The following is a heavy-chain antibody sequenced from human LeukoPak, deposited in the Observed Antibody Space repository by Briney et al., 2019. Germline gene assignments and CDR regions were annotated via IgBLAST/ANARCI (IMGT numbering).Heavy chain of an antibody. D-gene: IGHD5-24*01. CDR3: ASADLGRWLQFFY. CDR2: IYYSGST. CDR1: GGSISSHY. V-gene: IGHV4-59*11. Sequence: MSSETLSLTCTVSGGSISSHYWSWIRQPPGKGLEWIGYIYYSGSTNYNPSLKSRVTISVDTSKNQFSLKLSSVTAADTAVYYCASADLGRWLQFFYWGQGTLVTVSS. J-gene: IGHJ4*02.